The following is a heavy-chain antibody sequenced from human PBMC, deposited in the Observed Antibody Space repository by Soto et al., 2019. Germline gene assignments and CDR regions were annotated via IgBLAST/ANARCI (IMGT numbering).Heavy chain of an antibody. V-gene: IGHV3-23*01. D-gene: IGHD5-18*01. J-gene: IGHJ2*01. Sequence: HPGGSLRLSCAASGFTFSSYAMSWVRQAPGKGLEWVSAISGSGGSTYYADSVKGRFTISRDNSKNTLYLQMNSLRAEDTAVYYCAKKRGYSYGPNWYFDLWGRGTLVTVSS. CDR3: AKKRGYSYGPNWYFDL. CDR1: GFTFSSYA. CDR2: ISGSGGST.